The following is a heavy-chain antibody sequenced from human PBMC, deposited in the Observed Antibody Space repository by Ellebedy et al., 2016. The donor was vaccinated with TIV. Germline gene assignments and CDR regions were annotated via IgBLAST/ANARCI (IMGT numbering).Heavy chain of an antibody. CDR2: IYHSGST. Sequence: SETLSLTXAVSGGSISSSNWWRWVRQPPGKGLEWIGEIYHSGSTNYNPSLKSRVTISVDTSKNQFSLKLSSVTAADTAVYYCARGRGATYFDYWGQGTLVTVSS. J-gene: IGHJ4*02. CDR3: ARGRGATYFDY. V-gene: IGHV4-4*02. CDR1: GGSISSSNW. D-gene: IGHD1-26*01.